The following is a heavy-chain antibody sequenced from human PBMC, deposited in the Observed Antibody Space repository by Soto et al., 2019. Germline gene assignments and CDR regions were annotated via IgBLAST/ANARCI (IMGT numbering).Heavy chain of an antibody. Sequence: PTVPLSDALCVGSVCSHSAAWNWNRKTPSRGLEWLGRTYYRSSWLNDYAASVKSRITINPDTSKNQISLQLSSVTPEDMAVSYCARPNSSQAHFAYWGQGTLVTVSS. CDR3: ARPNSSQAHFAY. V-gene: IGHV6-1*01. J-gene: IGHJ4*02. CDR2: TYYRSSWLN. D-gene: IGHD4-4*01. CDR1: VGSVCSHSAA.